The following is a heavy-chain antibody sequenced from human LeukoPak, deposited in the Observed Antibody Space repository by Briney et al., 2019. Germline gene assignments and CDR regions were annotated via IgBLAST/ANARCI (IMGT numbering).Heavy chain of an antibody. V-gene: IGHV1-2*02. D-gene: IGHD2-2*01. CDR3: ARADCSSTSCYGGRNWFDP. CDR1: GYTFTGYY. Sequence: AASVKVSCKASGYTFTGYYMHWVRKAPRQGLEWMGWINPNSGGTNYAQKFQGRVTMTRDTSISTAYMELSRLRSDDTAVYYCARADCSSTSCYGGRNWFDPWGQGTLVTVSS. CDR2: INPNSGGT. J-gene: IGHJ5*02.